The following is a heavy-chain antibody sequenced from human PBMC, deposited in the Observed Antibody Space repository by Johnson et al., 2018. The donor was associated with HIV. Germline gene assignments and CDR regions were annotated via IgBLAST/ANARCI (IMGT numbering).Heavy chain of an antibody. J-gene: IGHJ3*02. D-gene: IGHD3-22*01. V-gene: IGHV3-11*04. CDR3: ARDSYYYDYDAFDI. CDR1: GFTFSDYC. CDR2: ISSSGSTI. Sequence: QMLLVESGGDLVKPGGSLRLSCAASGFTFSDYCMSWIRQAPGKGLEWVSAISSSGSTIYYADSVKGRFTISRDNSKNSMYLQMNSLRAEDTAIYYCARDSYYYDYDAFDIWGRGTMVTVSS.